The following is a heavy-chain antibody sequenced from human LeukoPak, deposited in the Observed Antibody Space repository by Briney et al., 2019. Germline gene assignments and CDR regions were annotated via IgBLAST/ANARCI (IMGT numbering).Heavy chain of an antibody. V-gene: IGHV3-11*04. CDR3: ARSGYFDTSHDY. Sequence: TGGSLRLSCAASGFTVTTNYMTWVRQAPGKGLEWISYIDSGGSPEYYADSVKGRFTISRDNAKNSLYLQMNSLRAEDTAVYYCARSGYFDTSHDYWGQGTLVTVSS. D-gene: IGHD3-22*01. CDR2: IDSGGSPE. J-gene: IGHJ4*02. CDR1: GFTVTTNY.